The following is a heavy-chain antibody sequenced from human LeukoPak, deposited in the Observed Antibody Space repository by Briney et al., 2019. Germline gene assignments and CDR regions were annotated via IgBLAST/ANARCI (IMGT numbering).Heavy chain of an antibody. CDR2: IIPIFGTA. CDR3: AREVWLERRSNYFDY. Sequence: SVKVSCKASGGTFSSYAISWVRQAPGQGLELMGGIIPIFGTANYAQKFQGRVTITADESTSTAYMELSSLRSEDTAVYYCAREVWLERRSNYFDYWGQGTLVTVSS. D-gene: IGHD5-24*01. CDR1: GGTFSSYA. V-gene: IGHV1-69*01. J-gene: IGHJ4*02.